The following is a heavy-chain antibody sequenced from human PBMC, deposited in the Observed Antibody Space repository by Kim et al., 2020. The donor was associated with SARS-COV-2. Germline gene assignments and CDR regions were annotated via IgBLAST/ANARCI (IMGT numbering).Heavy chain of an antibody. J-gene: IGHJ4*02. CDR1: GFTFSNYA. Sequence: GGSLRLSCAASGFTFSNYAMSCTRQAPGKGLEWVSTISASGLGTHYADSVRGRFTISRDNSKSTLFLQMSSLRVEDTAVYYCEASDFWGQGALVTVSS. CDR2: ISASGLGT. CDR3: EASDF. V-gene: IGHV3-23*01.